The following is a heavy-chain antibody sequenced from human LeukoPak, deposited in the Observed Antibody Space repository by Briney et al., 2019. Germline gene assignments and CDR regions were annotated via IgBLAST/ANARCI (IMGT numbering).Heavy chain of an antibody. CDR2: IIPILGIA. D-gene: IGHD1-26*01. J-gene: IGHJ4*02. Sequence: PGGSLRLSCAASGGTFSSYAISWVRQAPGQGLEWMGRIIPILGIANYAQKFQGRVTITADKSTSTAYMELSSLRSEDTAVYYCARGSGSYYGNDYWGQGTLVTVSS. CDR3: ARGSGSYYGNDY. V-gene: IGHV1-69*04. CDR1: GGTFSSYA.